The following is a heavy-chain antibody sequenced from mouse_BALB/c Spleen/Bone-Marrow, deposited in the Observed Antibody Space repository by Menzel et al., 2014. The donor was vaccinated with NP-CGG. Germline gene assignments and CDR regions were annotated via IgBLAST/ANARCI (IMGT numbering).Heavy chain of an antibody. CDR3: ESRGEYFDV. CDR2: IYPYNGVS. V-gene: IGHV1-31*01. CDR1: GYSFTGYY. D-gene: IGHD2-13*01. J-gene: IGHJ1*01. Sequence: EVNVVESGPELVKPGASVKISCKASGYSFTGYYMHWVKQSHGNSLDWIGYIYPYNGVSSYNQKFKGKATLTVDKSSSTAYMEHRSLTSDDYAVYYCESRGEYFDVWGAGTTFTVSS.